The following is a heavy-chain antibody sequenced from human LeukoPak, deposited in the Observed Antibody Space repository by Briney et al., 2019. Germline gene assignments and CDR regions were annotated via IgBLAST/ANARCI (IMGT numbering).Heavy chain of an antibody. CDR1: GFTFEDYT. D-gene: IGHD3-22*01. J-gene: IGHJ4*02. V-gene: IGHV3-43*01. Sequence: GGSLRLSCVASGFTFEDYTMHWVRQAPGKTPERVSLISWDGTTYYTDSVKGRFTISRDNSKNSLYLQMDTLRSEDTAFYYCVKDLSYESSGHVLEYWGQGTLVTVSS. CDR3: VKDLSYESSGHVLEY. CDR2: ISWDGTT.